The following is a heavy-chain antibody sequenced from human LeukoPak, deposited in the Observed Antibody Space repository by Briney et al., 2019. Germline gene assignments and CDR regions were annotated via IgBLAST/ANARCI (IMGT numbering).Heavy chain of an antibody. Sequence: PGGSLRLSCAASGFTFSSYAMSWVRQAPGKGLEWVSAISGSGGSTYYADSVKGRFTISRDNSKNTLYLQMNSLRAEDTAVYYCAKDCSPDGYSSSSSDYWGQGTLVTVSS. D-gene: IGHD6-6*01. CDR2: ISGSGGST. CDR1: GFTFSSYA. CDR3: AKDCSPDGYSSSSSDY. V-gene: IGHV3-23*01. J-gene: IGHJ4*02.